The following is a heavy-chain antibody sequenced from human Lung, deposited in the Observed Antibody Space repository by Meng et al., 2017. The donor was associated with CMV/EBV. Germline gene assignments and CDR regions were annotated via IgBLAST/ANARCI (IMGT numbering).Heavy chain of an antibody. Sequence: TFNRYTIPGVRRGPGQGPEWMGRVVPALGVANYAQQFQDRVNIIADKSTSTSYMELRSLRSDDTAIYYCAGRREVVVAAYFSYYFDHWGRGALVTVSS. J-gene: IGHJ4*02. CDR3: AGRREVVVAAYFSYYFDH. V-gene: IGHV1-69*02. CDR1: TFNRYT. CDR2: VVPALGVA. D-gene: IGHD2-15*01.